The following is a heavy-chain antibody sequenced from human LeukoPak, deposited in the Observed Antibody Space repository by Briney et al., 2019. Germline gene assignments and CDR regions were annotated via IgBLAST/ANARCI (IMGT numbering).Heavy chain of an antibody. D-gene: IGHD3-10*01. CDR1: GYSFTGYY. CDR3: ARARGAFDY. Sequence: ASVKVSCKASGYSFTGYYMHWVRQAPGQRLEWMGRINPNSGGTNDAQKFQGRVTMTTDTSISTAYMELSRLRSDGTAVYYCARARGAFDYWGQGTLVTVSS. J-gene: IGHJ4*02. CDR2: INPNSGGT. V-gene: IGHV1-2*06.